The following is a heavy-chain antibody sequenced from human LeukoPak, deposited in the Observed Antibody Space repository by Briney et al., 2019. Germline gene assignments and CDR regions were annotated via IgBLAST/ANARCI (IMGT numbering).Heavy chain of an antibody. CDR2: IRYDGSNK. CDR1: GFTFSSYG. J-gene: IGHJ6*03. CDR3: ARASCSSTSCITPSYYYYYMDV. D-gene: IGHD2-2*01. V-gene: IGHV3-30*02. Sequence: GGSLRLSCAASGFTFSSYGMHWVRQAPGKGLEWVAFIRYDGSNKYYADSVKGRFTISRDNAKNSLYLQMNSLRAEDTAVYYCARASCSSTSCITPSYYYYYMDVWGKGTTVTVSS.